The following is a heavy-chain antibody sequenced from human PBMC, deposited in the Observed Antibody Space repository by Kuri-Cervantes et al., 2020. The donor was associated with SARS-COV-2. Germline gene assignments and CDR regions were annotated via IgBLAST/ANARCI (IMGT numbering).Heavy chain of an antibody. J-gene: IGHJ4*02. D-gene: IGHD1-1*01. CDR1: GFTFSGHW. V-gene: IGHV3-74*01. CDR2: INPDGGYT. Sequence: GESLKISCAASGFTFSGHWIHLVRQVPGKGLVWVSRINPDGGYTNNADSVKGRFSLSRGNAQNMLFLQMNSLRAEDTAGYYCVRVGDHWIFDYWGQGTLVTVSS. CDR3: VRVGDHWIFDY.